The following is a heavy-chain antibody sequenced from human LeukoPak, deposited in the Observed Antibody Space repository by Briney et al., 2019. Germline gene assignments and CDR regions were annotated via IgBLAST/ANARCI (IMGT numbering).Heavy chain of an antibody. V-gene: IGHV3-30-3*01. Sequence: PGRSLRLSCAASGFTFSSYAMHWVRQAPGKGLEWVAVISYDGSNKYYADSVKGRFTISRDNSKNTLYLQVNSLRAEDTAVYYCAREGSLYYYYYMDVWGKGTTVTVSS. CDR2: ISYDGSNK. CDR1: GFTFSSYA. CDR3: AREGSLYYYYYMDV. J-gene: IGHJ6*03.